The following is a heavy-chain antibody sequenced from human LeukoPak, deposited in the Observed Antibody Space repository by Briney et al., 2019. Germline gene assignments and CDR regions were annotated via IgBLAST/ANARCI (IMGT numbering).Heavy chain of an antibody. CDR2: IWYDGSNK. Sequence: GGSLRLSCAASGFTFNSNGMSWVRQAPGKGLEWVAVIWYDGSNKYYADSVKGRFTISRDNSKNTLYLQMNSLRAEDTAVYYCARDSLASWNALSAYYFDYWGQGTLVTVSS. J-gene: IGHJ4*02. V-gene: IGHV3-33*08. D-gene: IGHD1-1*01. CDR1: GFTFNSNG. CDR3: ARDSLASWNALSAYYFDY.